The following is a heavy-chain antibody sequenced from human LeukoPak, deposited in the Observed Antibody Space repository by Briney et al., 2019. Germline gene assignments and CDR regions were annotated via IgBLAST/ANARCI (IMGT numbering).Heavy chain of an antibody. J-gene: IGHJ4*02. CDR1: AFLFNSYG. CDR2: NTGSTRTT. D-gene: IGHD2-15*01. V-gene: IGHV3-23*01. CDR3: AKDQLNRFCSGGSCSVTHDY. Sequence: PGGSLRLSCAASAFLFNSYGMSWVRQAPGQGLEWVTSNTGSTRTTYYTDSVKGRFIISRDNSKNTLYLQMNSLRAEDTAVYYCAKDQLNRFCSGGSCSVTHDYWGQGTLVTVSS.